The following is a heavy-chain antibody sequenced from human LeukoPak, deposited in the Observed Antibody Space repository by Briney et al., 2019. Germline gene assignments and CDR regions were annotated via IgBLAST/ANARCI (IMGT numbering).Heavy chain of an antibody. CDR2: IRYDGSNK. D-gene: IGHD3-22*01. V-gene: IGHV3-30*02. Sequence: GGSLRLSCAASGFTFSSYGMHWVRQAPGEGLEWVAFIRYDGSNKYYADSVKGRFTISRDNSKNTLYLQMNSLRAEDTAVYYCAKVVSGSSGHYSVLFAEHDDDSGRAPYYFDYWGQGTLVTVSS. J-gene: IGHJ4*02. CDR1: GFTFSSYG. CDR3: AKVVSGSSGHYSVLFAEHDDDSGRAPYYFDY.